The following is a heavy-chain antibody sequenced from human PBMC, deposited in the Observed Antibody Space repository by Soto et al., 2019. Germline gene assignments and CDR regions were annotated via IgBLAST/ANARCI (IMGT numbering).Heavy chain of an antibody. CDR1: GGSISSYY. CDR2: IYYSGST. Sequence: PSETLSLTCTVSGGSISSYYWSWIRQPPGEGLEWIGYIYYSGSTNYNPSLKSRVTISVDTSKNQFSLKLSSVTAADTAVYYCARDQGWFDPWGQGTLVTVSS. CDR3: ARDQGWFDP. V-gene: IGHV4-59*01. J-gene: IGHJ5*02.